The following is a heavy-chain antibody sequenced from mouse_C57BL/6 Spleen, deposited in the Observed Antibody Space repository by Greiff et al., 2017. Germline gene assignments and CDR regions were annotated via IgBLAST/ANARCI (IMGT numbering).Heavy chain of an antibody. CDR2: IYPGSGNT. J-gene: IGHJ3*01. Sequence: QVQLQQSGAELVRPGASVKLSCKASGYTFTDYYINWVKQRPGQGLEWIARIYPGSGNTYYNEKFKGKATLTAEKSSSTAYMQLSSLTSEDSAVYFCARSGSYAWFAYWGQGTLVTVSA. V-gene: IGHV1-76*01. D-gene: IGHD1-1*02. CDR1: GYTFTDYY. CDR3: ARSGSYAWFAY.